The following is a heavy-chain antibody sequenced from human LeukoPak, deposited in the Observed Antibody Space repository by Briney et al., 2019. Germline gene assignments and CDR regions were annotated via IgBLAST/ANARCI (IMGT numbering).Heavy chain of an antibody. Sequence: SVKLSCKASGGTFNSYAISWVRQAPGQGLEWMGRIIPILGIANYAQKFQGRVTITADKSTSTAYMELSSLRSEDTAVYYCARTGVSGGAYYGMDVWGQGTKVTVSS. CDR3: ARTGVSGGAYYGMDV. D-gene: IGHD3-16*01. CDR1: GGTFNSYA. CDR2: IIPILGIA. J-gene: IGHJ6*02. V-gene: IGHV1-69*04.